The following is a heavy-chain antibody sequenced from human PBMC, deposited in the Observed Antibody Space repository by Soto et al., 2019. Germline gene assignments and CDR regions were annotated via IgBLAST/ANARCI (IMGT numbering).Heavy chain of an antibody. D-gene: IGHD3-22*01. CDR2: IKSKTDGGTT. CDR1: GFTFSNAW. Sequence: GGSLRLSCAASGFTFSNAWMSWVRQAPGKGLEWVGRIKSKTDGGTTDYAAPVKGRFTISRDDSKNTLYLQMNSLKTEDTAVYYCTTDQYYYDSSGYPVGHIDYWGQGTLVTVSS. J-gene: IGHJ4*02. V-gene: IGHV3-15*01. CDR3: TTDQYYYDSSGYPVGHIDY.